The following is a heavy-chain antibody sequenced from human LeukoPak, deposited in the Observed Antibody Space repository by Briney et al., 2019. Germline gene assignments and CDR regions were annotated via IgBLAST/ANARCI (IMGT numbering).Heavy chain of an antibody. CDR1: GGSISSGGYY. V-gene: IGHV4-30-2*01. CDR2: IYHSGST. CDR3: ARVEGVYYFDY. Sequence: SQTLSLTCTVSGGSISSGGYYWSWIRQPPGKGLEWIGYIYHSGSTYYNPSLKSRVTISVDRSKNQFSLKLSSVTAADTAVYYCARVEGVYYFDYWGQGTLVTVSS. D-gene: IGHD1-1*01. J-gene: IGHJ4*02.